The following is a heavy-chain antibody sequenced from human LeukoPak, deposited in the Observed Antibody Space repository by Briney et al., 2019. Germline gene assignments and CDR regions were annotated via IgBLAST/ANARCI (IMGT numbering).Heavy chain of an antibody. V-gene: IGHV1-3*01. CDR1: GYTYTSYV. D-gene: IGHD3-9*01. CDR2: INAGNGNT. Sequence: ASVKLSCKASGYTYTSYVMHSVRQAAGQQGEGMGWINAGNGNTKYSQKFQGRVTITRDTSASTAYMEQSSLRSEDTAVYYCARGYFDWLLRDTEFDYWGQGTLVTVSS. CDR3: ARGYFDWLLRDTEFDY. J-gene: IGHJ4*02.